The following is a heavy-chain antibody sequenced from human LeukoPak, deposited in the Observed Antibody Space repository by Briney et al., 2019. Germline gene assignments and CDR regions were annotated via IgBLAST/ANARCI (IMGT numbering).Heavy chain of an antibody. D-gene: IGHD1-26*01. CDR3: ARGGGRDSGRENDY. Sequence: ASVKVSCKASGYTFTRYGVSWVRQAPGQGLEWVGWVSGYNHNTNYAHKLQGRVTMTTDTSTGTAYMELRSLTSDDTAMYYCARGGGRDSGRENDYWGQGTLVTVSS. CDR1: GYTFTRYG. V-gene: IGHV1-18*01. J-gene: IGHJ4*02. CDR2: VSGYNHNT.